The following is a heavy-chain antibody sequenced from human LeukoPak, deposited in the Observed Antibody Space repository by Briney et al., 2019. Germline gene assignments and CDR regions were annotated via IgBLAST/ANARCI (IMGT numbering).Heavy chain of an antibody. CDR2: VNESGGT. CDR1: VGSFSGYH. J-gene: IGHJ5*02. CDR3: ARVRYDSSGYSGNWFDP. Sequence: SETLSLTCAVYVGSFSGYHWNWIRQPPGKGPEWIGEVNESGGTNINPSLKSRVTISVDTSKNQFSLKLSSVTAADTAVYYCARVRYDSSGYSGNWFDPWGQGTLVTVSS. D-gene: IGHD3-22*01. V-gene: IGHV4-34*01.